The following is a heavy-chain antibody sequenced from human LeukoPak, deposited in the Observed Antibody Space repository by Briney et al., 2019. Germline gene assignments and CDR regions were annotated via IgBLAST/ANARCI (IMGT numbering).Heavy chain of an antibody. D-gene: IGHD6-6*01. J-gene: IGHJ3*02. V-gene: IGHV3-48*01. CDR3: ARDGSTSSSPETRAFDI. CDR1: GFTFSSYS. CDR2: ISSSSSTI. Sequence: PGGSLRLSCAASGFTFSSYSMNWVRQAPGKGLEWVSYISSSSSTIYYADSVKGRFTISRDNAKNSLYLQMNSLRAEDTAVYYCARDGSTSSSPETRAFDIWGQGTMVTVSS.